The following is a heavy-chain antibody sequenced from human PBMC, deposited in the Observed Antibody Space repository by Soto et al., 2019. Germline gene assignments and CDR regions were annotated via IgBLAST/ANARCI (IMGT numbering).Heavy chain of an antibody. J-gene: IGHJ3*02. CDR3: ARDIGPRAFDI. CDR2: INAGYGNT. V-gene: IGHV1-3*01. Sequence: QVQLVQAGAEVKKPGASVKVSCKASGYTFSSYAMHWVRQAPGQRLEWMGWINAGYGNTKYSQKFQGRVTITRDTSASTAYMELSRLRSEDTAVYYCARDIGPRAFDIWGQGTMVTVSS. CDR1: GYTFSSYA. D-gene: IGHD3-16*02.